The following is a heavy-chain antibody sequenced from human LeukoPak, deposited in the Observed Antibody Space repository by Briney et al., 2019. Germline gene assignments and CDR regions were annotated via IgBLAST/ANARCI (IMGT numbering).Heavy chain of an antibody. CDR2: IKSKTDGGTT. V-gene: IGHV3-15*01. J-gene: IGHJ4*02. Sequence: GGSPRLSCAASGFTFSDAWMGWVRQAPGKGLEWVGRIKSKTDGGTTDYAAPVKGRFTISRDDSKNTLYLQMNSLKTEDTAVYYCTTMYYYDSSGYYYPQDYWGQGTLVTVSS. CDR1: GFTFSDAW. D-gene: IGHD3-22*01. CDR3: TTMYYYDSSGYYYPQDY.